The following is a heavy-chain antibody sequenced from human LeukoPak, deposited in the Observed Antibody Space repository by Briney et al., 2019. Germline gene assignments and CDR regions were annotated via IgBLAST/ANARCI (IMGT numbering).Heavy chain of an antibody. V-gene: IGHV3-23*01. CDR1: GFTFSSYA. J-gene: IGHJ3*02. CDR3: AKDQVVVVTATRPSVLAFDI. CDR2: ISGSGGST. D-gene: IGHD2-21*02. Sequence: GGSLRLSCAASGFTFSSYAMSWVRQAPGKGLEWVSAISGSGGSTYYVDSVKGRFTISRDNSKNTLYLQMNSLRAEDTAVYYCAKDQVVVVTATRPSVLAFDIWGQGTMVTVSS.